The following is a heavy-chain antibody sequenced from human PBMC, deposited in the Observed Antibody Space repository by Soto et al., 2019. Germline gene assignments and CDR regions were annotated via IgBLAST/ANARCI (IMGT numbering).Heavy chain of an antibody. CDR3: ARGPNYYDSSGYSG. V-gene: IGHV4-30-2*01. J-gene: IGHJ4*02. Sequence: TLSLTCAVSAGSISSGGYSWSWIRQPPAKGPEWIGYIYHSGSTYYNPSLKSRVTIAVDRSKNQFSLKLSSVTAADTAVYYCARGPNYYDSSGYSGWGQGTLVTVSS. CDR2: IYHSGST. CDR1: AGSISSGGYS. D-gene: IGHD3-22*01.